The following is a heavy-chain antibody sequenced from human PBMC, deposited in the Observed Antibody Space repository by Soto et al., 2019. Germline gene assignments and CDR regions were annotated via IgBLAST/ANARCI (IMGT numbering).Heavy chain of an antibody. Sequence: SETLSLTCAVYGGSFSGYYWSWIRQPPGKGLEWIGEINHSGSTNYNPSLKSRVTISVDTSKNQFSLKLSSVTAADTAVYYCARLNYGSGSYYNRSDNWGQGTLVTVSS. CDR3: ARLNYGSGSYYNRSDN. CDR2: INHSGST. D-gene: IGHD3-10*01. V-gene: IGHV4-34*01. CDR1: GGSFSGYY. J-gene: IGHJ4*02.